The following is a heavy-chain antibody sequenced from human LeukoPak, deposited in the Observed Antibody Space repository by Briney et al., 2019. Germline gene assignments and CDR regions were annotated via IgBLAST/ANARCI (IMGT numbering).Heavy chain of an antibody. CDR1: GYTFTSYG. Sequence: GASVKVSCKASGYTFTSYGISWVRQAPGQGLEWMGWISAYNGNTNYAQKLQGRVAMTTDTSTSTAYMELRSLRSDDTAVYYCARASMMATHRKGRFDPWGQGTLVTVSS. CDR2: ISAYNGNT. D-gene: IGHD3-16*01. J-gene: IGHJ5*02. CDR3: ARASMMATHRKGRFDP. V-gene: IGHV1-18*01.